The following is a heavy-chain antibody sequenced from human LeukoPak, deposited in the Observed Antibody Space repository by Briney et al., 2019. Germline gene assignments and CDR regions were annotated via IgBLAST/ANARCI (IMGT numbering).Heavy chain of an antibody. CDR3: AKEYYYDSSGYFLDY. V-gene: IGHV3-33*06. D-gene: IGHD3-22*01. J-gene: IGHJ4*02. Sequence: GGSLRLSCAAPGFTFSDYYMSWIRQAPGKGLEWVAVIWYDGSNKYYADSVKGRFTISRDNSKNTLYLQMNSLRAEDTAVYYCAKEYYYDSSGYFLDYWGQGTLVTVSS. CDR2: IWYDGSNK. CDR1: GFTFSDYY.